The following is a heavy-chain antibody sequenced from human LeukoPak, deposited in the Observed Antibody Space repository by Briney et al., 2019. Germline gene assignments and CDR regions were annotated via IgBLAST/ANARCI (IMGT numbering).Heavy chain of an antibody. CDR2: IHYSGST. CDR1: GGSINSYY. D-gene: IGHD6-13*01. V-gene: IGHV4-59*01. J-gene: IGHJ6*03. CDR3: VRGRVSSSTWYSTYYYYFYMDV. Sequence: NTSETLSLTCTVSGGSINSYYWSWIRQPPGKGLQWIGCIHYSGSTNYNPSLKSRVTISVDTSKNHFSLELSSATAADTAVYVCVRGRVSSSTWYSTYYYYFYMDVWGKGTTVTVSS.